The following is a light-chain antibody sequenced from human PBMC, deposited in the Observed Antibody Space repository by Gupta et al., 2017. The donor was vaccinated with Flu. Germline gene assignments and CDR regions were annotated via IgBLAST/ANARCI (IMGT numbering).Light chain of an antibody. J-gene: IGKJ4*01. V-gene: IGKV2-28*01. CDR2: LGS. CDR3: MQALQTPLT. Sequence: DIVMTQFPLSLPVTPGEPASISCRSSQSLLHTNGYNYLDWYLQKPGQSPQLLIHLGSTRASGVPDRFSGSGSGTDFTLKIRRVEAEDVGVYYCMQALQTPLTFGGGNKVEIK. CDR1: QSLLHTNGYNY.